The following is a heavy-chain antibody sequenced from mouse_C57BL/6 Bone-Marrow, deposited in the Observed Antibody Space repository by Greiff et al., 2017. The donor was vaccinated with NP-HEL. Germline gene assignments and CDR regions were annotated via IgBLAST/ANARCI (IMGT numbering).Heavy chain of an antibody. Sequence: VQLQQPGAELVKPGASVKLSCKASGYTFTSYWMHWVKQRPGQGLEWIGMIHPNSGSTNYNEKFKSKATLTVDKSSSTAYMQLSSLTSEDSAVYYCARDGWNYYAWYIDVWGTGTTVTVSS. CDR2: IHPNSGST. D-gene: IGHD1-1*01. CDR1: GYTFTSYW. J-gene: IGHJ1*03. V-gene: IGHV1-64*01. CDR3: ARDGWNYYAWYIDV.